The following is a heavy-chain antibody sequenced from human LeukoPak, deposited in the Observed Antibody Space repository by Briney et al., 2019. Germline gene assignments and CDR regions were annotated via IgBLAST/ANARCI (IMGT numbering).Heavy chain of an antibody. Sequence: SETLSLTCTVSGHSVSSGYYWAWIRQSPGKGLEWLGSISHTGGTYYSPSLRSPLTISLDTSRNQFSLTLSSVTAADTAIYYWARDWSWGGWDTFDIWGQGTLVTVSS. J-gene: IGHJ3*02. CDR3: ARDWSWGGWDTFDI. V-gene: IGHV4-38-2*02. CDR2: ISHTGGT. CDR1: GHSVSSGYY. D-gene: IGHD3-16*01.